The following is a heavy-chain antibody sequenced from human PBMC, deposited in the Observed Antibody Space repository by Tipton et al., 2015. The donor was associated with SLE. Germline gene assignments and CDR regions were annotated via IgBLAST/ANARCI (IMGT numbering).Heavy chain of an antibody. CDR1: GGSINVYY. Sequence: TLSLTCSVSGGSINVYYWSWVRQPPGKGLEWIGYVSYSGSTNYNPSLQSRVTISVDTSKNQFSLKLRSVTAADTAVYYCARGFVSVSTSYLDYWGQGTLVTVSS. D-gene: IGHD4-11*01. J-gene: IGHJ4*02. CDR2: VSYSGST. V-gene: IGHV4-59*01. CDR3: ARGFVSVSTSYLDY.